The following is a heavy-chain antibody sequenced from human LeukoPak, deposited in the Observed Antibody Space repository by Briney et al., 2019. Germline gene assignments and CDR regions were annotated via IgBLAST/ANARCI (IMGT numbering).Heavy chain of an antibody. CDR1: GFTFSSYW. CDR3: ARGGGYFDY. CDR2: INSDGSST. D-gene: IGHD3-16*01. V-gene: IGHV3-74*01. Sequence: GGSLRRSCAAPGFTFSSYWMHWVRQAPGKGLVWVSRINSDGSSTSYADSVKGRFTISRDNAKNTLYLQMNSLRAEDTAVYYRARGGGYFDYWGQGTLVTVSS. J-gene: IGHJ4*02.